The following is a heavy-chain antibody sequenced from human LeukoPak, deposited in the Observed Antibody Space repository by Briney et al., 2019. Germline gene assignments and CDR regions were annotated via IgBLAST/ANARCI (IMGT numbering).Heavy chain of an antibody. V-gene: IGHV3-23*01. Sequence: GGSLRLSCAASGFTFSLYAMSWVRQAPGKGLEWVSAISGSGGSTYYADSAKGRFTISRDNAKNTLYLQMNSLRADDTAVYYCAKGSGGGYSYAYFDHWRQGTLVTVSS. CDR3: AKGSGGGYSYAYFDH. CDR1: GFTFSLYA. D-gene: IGHD5-18*01. J-gene: IGHJ4*02. CDR2: ISGSGGST.